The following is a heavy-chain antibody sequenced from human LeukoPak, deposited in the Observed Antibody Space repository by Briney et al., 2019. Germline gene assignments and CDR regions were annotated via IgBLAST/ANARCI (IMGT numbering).Heavy chain of an antibody. Sequence: ASVKVSCKASGGTFSSYAISWVRQAPGQGLEWMGGIIPIFGTANYAQKFQGRVTITADESTSTAYMELSSLRSEDTAVYYCARDYVDDIPMIKDYWGQGTLVTVSS. CDR1: GGTFSSYA. CDR3: ARDYVDDIPMIKDY. D-gene: IGHD2-8*01. J-gene: IGHJ4*02. CDR2: IIPIFGTA. V-gene: IGHV1-69*13.